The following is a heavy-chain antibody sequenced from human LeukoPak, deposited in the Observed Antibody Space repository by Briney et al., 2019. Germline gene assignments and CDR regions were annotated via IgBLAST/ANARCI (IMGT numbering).Heavy chain of an antibody. J-gene: IGHJ4*02. CDR3: ATLGTAHIDFDY. D-gene: IGHD5-18*01. CDR2: ISGSGGST. Sequence: GGSLRLSCAASGFTFSSYAMSWVRQAPGKGLEWVSAISGSGGSTYYADSVKGRFTISRDNSKNTLYLQVNSLRAEDTAVYYCATLGTAHIDFDYWGQGTLVTVSS. V-gene: IGHV3-23*01. CDR1: GFTFSSYA.